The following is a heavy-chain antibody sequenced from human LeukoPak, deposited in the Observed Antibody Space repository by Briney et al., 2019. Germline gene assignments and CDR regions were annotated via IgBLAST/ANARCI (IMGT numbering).Heavy chain of an antibody. CDR2: ISAYNGNT. V-gene: IGHV1-18*01. CDR3: ARSDGIVVVTEFDY. Sequence: ASVKVSCKASGYTFTRYGISWVRQAPGQGLEWMGWISAYNGNTNYAQKLQGRVTMTTDTSTSTAYMEPRSLRSDDTAVYYCARSDGIVVVTEFDYWGQGTLVTVSS. CDR1: GYTFTRYG. D-gene: IGHD3-22*01. J-gene: IGHJ4*02.